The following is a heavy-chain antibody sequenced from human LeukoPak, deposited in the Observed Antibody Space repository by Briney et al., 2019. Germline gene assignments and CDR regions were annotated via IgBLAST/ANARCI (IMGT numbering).Heavy chain of an antibody. V-gene: IGHV3-30-3*01. Sequence: GRSLRLSCAASGFTFSSYAMHWVRQAPGKGLEWVAVISYDGSNKYYADSVKGRSTISRDNSKNTLYLQMNSLRAEDTAVYYCARDHGMDVWGQGTTVTVSS. J-gene: IGHJ6*02. CDR3: ARDHGMDV. CDR1: GFTFSSYA. CDR2: ISYDGSNK.